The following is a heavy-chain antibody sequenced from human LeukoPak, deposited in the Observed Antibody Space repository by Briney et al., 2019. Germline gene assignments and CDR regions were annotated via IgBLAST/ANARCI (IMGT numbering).Heavy chain of an antibody. J-gene: IGHJ5*02. V-gene: IGHV3-23*01. CDR3: AAVDVDTAFP. Sequence: GGPLRLSCAASGFTFSTYGMSWVRQAPGKGLEWVSAISGSGGSTYYADSVKGRFTISRDNSKNTLYLQMNSLRAEDTAVYYCAAVDVDTAFPWGQGTLVTVSS. CDR1: GFTFSTYG. CDR2: ISGSGGST. D-gene: IGHD5-18*01.